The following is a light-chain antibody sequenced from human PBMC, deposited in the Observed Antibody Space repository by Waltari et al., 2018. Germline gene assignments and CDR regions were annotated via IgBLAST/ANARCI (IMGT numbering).Light chain of an antibody. V-gene: IGLV4-69*01. CDR1: SGHSSNI. J-gene: IGLJ3*02. CDR2: VNSDGSH. Sequence: QLVLTQSPSASASLGASVKLTCTLSSGHSSNIIAWHQQQPEKGPRDLMKVNSDGSHSKGDEIPDRFSGSSSGAERYRTISSLQSADEADYYCQTGGHGTWVFGGGTKLTVL. CDR3: QTGGHGTWV.